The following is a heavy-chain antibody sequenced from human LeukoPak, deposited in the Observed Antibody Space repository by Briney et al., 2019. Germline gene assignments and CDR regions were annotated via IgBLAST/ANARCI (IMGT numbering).Heavy chain of an antibody. CDR1: GFTLSNYS. J-gene: IGHJ4*02. V-gene: IGHV3-21*01. CDR3: ARDLAYGDDGL. CDR2: ISSSSSYI. D-gene: IGHD4-17*01. Sequence: GGSLRLSCAASGFTLSNYSMNWVRQAPGKGLEWVAFISSSSSYIFYADSLNGRFTISRDNAKNSLYLQMNSLRADDTAVYYCARDLAYGDDGLWGQGTLVTVSS.